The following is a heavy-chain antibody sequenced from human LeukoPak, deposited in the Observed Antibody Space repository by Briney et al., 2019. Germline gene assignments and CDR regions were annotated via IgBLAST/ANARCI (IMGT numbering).Heavy chain of an antibody. V-gene: IGHV3-30*02. CDR1: GFTFSSYG. J-gene: IGHJ4*02. CDR3: AKDPNGDYGWYYFDY. CDR2: IRYDGSNK. Sequence: GGSLRLSCAASGFTFSSYGMHWVRQAPGKGLEWVAFIRYDGSNKYYADSVKGRFTISRDNSKNTLYLQMNSLRAEDTAVYYCAKDPNGDYGWYYFDYWGQGTLVTVSS. D-gene: IGHD4-17*01.